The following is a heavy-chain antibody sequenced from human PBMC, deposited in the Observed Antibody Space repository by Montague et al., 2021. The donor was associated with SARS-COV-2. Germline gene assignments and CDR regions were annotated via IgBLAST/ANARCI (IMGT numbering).Heavy chain of an antibody. Sequence: LVKPTQTLTLTCTFSGFSLSTSGMCVSWIRQPPGKALEWIGYIYYSGSTNYNPSLKSRVTISVDTSKNQFSLKLSSVTAADTAVYYCARHKYDYVWGTSSGFFDYWGQGTLVTVSS. D-gene: IGHD3-16*01. J-gene: IGHJ4*02. CDR1: GFSLSTSGMC. V-gene: IGHV4-61*08. CDR2: IYYSGST. CDR3: ARHKYDYVWGTSSGFFDY.